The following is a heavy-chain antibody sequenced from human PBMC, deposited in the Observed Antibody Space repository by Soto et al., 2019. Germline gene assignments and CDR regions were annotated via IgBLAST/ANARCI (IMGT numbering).Heavy chain of an antibody. Sequence: EVQLVESGGDLVQPGGSLRLSCAASGFNFFSFGMTWVRQAPGKGLEWVSNIGSDSGAIYYADSVKGRFTSARDNAKNSVDLRMNTLRAEDAAVFYCARNYGVWEGLVWHCRYYMDVWGRSTAVTVSS. CDR1: GFNFFSFG. CDR3: ARNYGVWEGLVWHCRYYMDV. CDR2: IGSDSGAI. D-gene: IGHD3-16*01. J-gene: IGHJ6*03. V-gene: IGHV3-48*01.